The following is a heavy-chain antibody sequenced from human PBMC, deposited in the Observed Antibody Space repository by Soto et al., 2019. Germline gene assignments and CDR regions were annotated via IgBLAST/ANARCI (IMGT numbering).Heavy chain of an antibody. CDR3: ARDGADTAMVTVHGMDV. J-gene: IGHJ6*02. CDR1: GGSISSDGYY. Sequence: SETLSLTCTVSGGSISSDGYYWSWARQHPGKGLEWIGYTYYSGSTYYNPSLKSRVTISVDTSKNQFSLKLSSVTAADTAVYYCARDGADTAMVTVHGMDVWGQGITVTVCS. V-gene: IGHV4-31*03. CDR2: TYYSGST. D-gene: IGHD5-18*01.